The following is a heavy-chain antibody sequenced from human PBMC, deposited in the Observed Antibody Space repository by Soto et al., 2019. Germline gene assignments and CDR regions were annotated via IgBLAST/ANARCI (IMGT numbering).Heavy chain of an antibody. CDR1: GFTFSSYA. V-gene: IGHV3-30-3*01. Sequence: QVQLVESGGGVVQPGRSLRLSCAASGFTFSSYAMHWVRQAPGKGLEWVAVISYDGSNKYYPDSVKGRLTISRDNTKNTLSLQMNSLRAEDTAVYYCARDFVIVGYTRCSDWGQGTLVTVSS. CDR2: ISYDGSNK. CDR3: ARDFVIVGYTRCSD. D-gene: IGHD1-26*01. J-gene: IGHJ4*02.